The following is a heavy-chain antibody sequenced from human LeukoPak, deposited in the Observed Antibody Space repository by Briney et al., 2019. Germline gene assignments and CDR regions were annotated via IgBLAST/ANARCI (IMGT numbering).Heavy chain of an antibody. J-gene: IGHJ4*02. CDR3: ASGAWQQLVLDF. CDR1: GGTFSSYA. V-gene: IGHV1-69*13. D-gene: IGHD6-13*01. Sequence: ASVKVSCKASGGTFSSYAISWVRQAPGQGLEWMGGIIPIFGTTNYAQKFQGRVTITADESTSTAYMELSSLRSEDTAVYYCASGAWQQLVLDFWGQGTLVTVSS. CDR2: IIPIFGTT.